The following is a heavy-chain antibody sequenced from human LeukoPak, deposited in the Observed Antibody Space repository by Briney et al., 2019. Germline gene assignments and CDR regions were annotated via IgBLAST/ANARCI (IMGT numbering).Heavy chain of an antibody. D-gene: IGHD3-10*01. Sequence: SETLSLTCTVSGGSISSYYWSWIRQPPEKGLEWIGYIYYSGSTNYNPSLKSRVTTSVDTSKNQFSLKLSPVTAADTAVYYCARGEVRARKGIRFDPWGQGTLVTVSS. CDR3: ARGEVRARKGIRFDP. V-gene: IGHV4-59*01. CDR1: GGSISSYY. CDR2: IYYSGST. J-gene: IGHJ5*02.